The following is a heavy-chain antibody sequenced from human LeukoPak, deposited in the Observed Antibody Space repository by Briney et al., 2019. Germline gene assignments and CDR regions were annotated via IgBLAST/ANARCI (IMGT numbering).Heavy chain of an antibody. CDR2: IYHSGST. Sequence: SETLSLTCAVSGYSISSGYYWGWIRQPPGKGLEWIGSIYHSGSTYYNPSLKSRVTISVDTSKNQFSLKLSSVTAADTAVYYCAREVRDIVVVPAAMGGYHGMDVWGKGTTVTVSS. V-gene: IGHV4-38-2*01. J-gene: IGHJ6*04. D-gene: IGHD2-2*01. CDR3: AREVRDIVVVPAAMGGYHGMDV. CDR1: GYSISSGYY.